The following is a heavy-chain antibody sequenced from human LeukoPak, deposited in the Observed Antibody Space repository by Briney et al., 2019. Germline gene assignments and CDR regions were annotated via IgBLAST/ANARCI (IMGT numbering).Heavy chain of an antibody. CDR1: GFTFTSYS. CDR3: ARGGTLTGIQLFYYFDY. V-gene: IGHV3-21*01. J-gene: IGHJ4*02. Sequence: GGSLRPSCAASGFTFTSYSMNWDSQAPGKWMEWVSSISSSSSYIYYAASVKGRFTISRDNANTSLYLQMNSLRAEDTAVYYCARGGTLTGIQLFYYFDYWGQGTLVTVSS. CDR2: ISSSSSYI. D-gene: IGHD5-18*01.